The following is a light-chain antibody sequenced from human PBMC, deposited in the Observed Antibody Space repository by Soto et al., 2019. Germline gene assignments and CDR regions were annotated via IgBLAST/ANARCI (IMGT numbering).Light chain of an antibody. CDR2: RAS. Sequence: DIQMTQSPSSLSASVGDRVTISCRASQSISTYLNWYQHKPGTAPRLLIYRASSLENGVPARFSGSRSGPEFSLTISSLQPDDFATYYCQQYYSYWTFGQGTKVDIK. V-gene: IGKV1-5*01. CDR3: QQYYSYWT. CDR1: QSISTY. J-gene: IGKJ1*01.